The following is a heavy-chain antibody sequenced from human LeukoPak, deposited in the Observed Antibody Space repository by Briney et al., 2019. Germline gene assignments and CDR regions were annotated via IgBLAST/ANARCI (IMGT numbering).Heavy chain of an antibody. D-gene: IGHD5-12*01. CDR1: GYTFTSYG. Sequence: ASAKVSCTASGYTFTSYGICWVRPAPRQGLEWMGWISAYNGNTNYAQKLQGRVTMTTDTSTSTAYMELRSLRSDDTAVYYCARGGDPANEYSGYVNIDYWGQGTLVTVSS. V-gene: IGHV1-18*04. J-gene: IGHJ4*02. CDR2: ISAYNGNT. CDR3: ARGGDPANEYSGYVNIDY.